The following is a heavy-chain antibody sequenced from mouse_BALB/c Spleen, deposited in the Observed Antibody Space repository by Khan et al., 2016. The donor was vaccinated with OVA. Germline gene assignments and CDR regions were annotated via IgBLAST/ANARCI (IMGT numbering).Heavy chain of an antibody. V-gene: IGHV3-2*02. D-gene: IGHD1-1*01. CDR1: GYSITSDYA. CDR3: ARIYGGDFDY. Sequence: EVQLQESGPGLVKPSQSLSLTCTVTGYSITSDYAWNWIRQFPGNKLEWMGYISYSGNTKYNPSLKSRISITRTTYKNQFFLQLNSVTTEDTATYYCARIYGGDFDYWGQGTTLTVSS. CDR2: ISYSGNT. J-gene: IGHJ2*01.